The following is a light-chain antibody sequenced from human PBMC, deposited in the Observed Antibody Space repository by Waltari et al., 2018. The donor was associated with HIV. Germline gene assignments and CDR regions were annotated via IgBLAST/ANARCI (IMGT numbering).Light chain of an antibody. CDR3: AAWDDSLSGFYV. J-gene: IGLJ1*01. Sequence: LTQPPSASGTPGQRVTIRCSGSSFNIGSNFVYWYQQLPGAAPKLLIYRNNQRPSGVPDRFSGSKSGTSASLAISGLRSEDEADYYCAAWDDSLSGFYVVGTGTKVTVL. V-gene: IGLV1-47*01. CDR1: SFNIGSNF. CDR2: RNN.